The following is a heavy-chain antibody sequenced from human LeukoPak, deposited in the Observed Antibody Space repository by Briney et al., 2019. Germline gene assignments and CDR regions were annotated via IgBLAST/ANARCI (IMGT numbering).Heavy chain of an antibody. V-gene: IGHV1-69*05. J-gene: IGHJ3*02. CDR2: IIPIFGTA. CDR1: GGTFSSYA. Sequence: APVKVSCKASGGTFSSYAISWVRQAPGQGLEWMGGIIPIFGTANYAQKFQGRVTITTDESTSTAYMELSSLRSEDTAVYYCASYSGIVVVPAAIPVFAFDIWGQGTMVTVSS. CDR3: ASYSGIVVVPAAIPVFAFDI. D-gene: IGHD2-2*02.